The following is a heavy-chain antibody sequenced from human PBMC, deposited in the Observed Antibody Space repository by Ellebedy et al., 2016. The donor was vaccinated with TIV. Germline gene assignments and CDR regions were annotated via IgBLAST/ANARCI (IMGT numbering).Heavy chain of an antibody. CDR2: IWYDGSNK. Sequence: GESLKISXAASGYTFSNYGMHWVRQTPGKGLEWVAVIWYDGSNKYYGDSMKGRFTISRDNSKNTLYLQMNSLRAEDTAVYYCARAADDLWTGNYYYYYGMDLWGQGTMVTVSS. V-gene: IGHV3-33*01. J-gene: IGHJ6*02. D-gene: IGHD3/OR15-3a*01. CDR1: GYTFSNYG. CDR3: ARAADDLWTGNYYYYYGMDL.